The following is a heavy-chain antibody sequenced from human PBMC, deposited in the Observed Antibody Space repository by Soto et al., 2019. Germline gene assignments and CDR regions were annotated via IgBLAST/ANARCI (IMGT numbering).Heavy chain of an antibody. CDR1: GFTFSSYA. CDR2: ISGSGGST. CDR3: AKDPGSSIPNYYFDY. V-gene: IGHV3-23*01. D-gene: IGHD6-6*01. J-gene: IGHJ4*02. Sequence: GGSLRLSCAASGFTFSSYAMSWVRQAPGEGLEWVSAISGSGGSTYYADSVKGRFTISRDNSKNTLYLQMNSLRAEDTAVYYCAKDPGSSIPNYYFDYWGQGTLVTVSS.